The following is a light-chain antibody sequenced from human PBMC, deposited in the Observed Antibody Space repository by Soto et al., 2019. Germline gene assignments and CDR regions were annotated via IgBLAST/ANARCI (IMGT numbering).Light chain of an antibody. Sequence: QSALTQPASVSGSPGQSITISCTGSSSDVGVYNYVSWYQQHPDKAPKLMIYEVSHRPSGVSDRFSGSKSGNTASLTISGLQAEDDADYYCSSFASSTTPMIFGGGTKVTVL. V-gene: IGLV2-14*01. CDR3: SSFASSTTPMI. CDR1: SSDVGVYNY. J-gene: IGLJ2*01. CDR2: EVS.